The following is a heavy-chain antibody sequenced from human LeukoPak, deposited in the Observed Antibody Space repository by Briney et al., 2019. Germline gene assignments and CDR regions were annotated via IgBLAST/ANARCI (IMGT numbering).Heavy chain of an antibody. J-gene: IGHJ4*02. CDR3: ARGDGGDY. Sequence: GGSLSLSCAASGFTFEDYGMSWVRQAPGKGLEWVSGINRKHGSTGYADSVKGRFTISRDNAKNSLYLQMDSLRAEDTAVYHCARGDGGDYWGQGILVTVSS. CDR2: INRKHGST. CDR1: GFTFEDYG. V-gene: IGHV3-20*01. D-gene: IGHD3-16*01.